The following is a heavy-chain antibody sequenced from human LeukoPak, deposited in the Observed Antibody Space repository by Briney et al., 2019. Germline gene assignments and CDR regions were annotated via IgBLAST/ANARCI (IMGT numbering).Heavy chain of an antibody. CDR3: AKRGFYDSSGYYYDALDI. CDR1: GFTFTEYA. J-gene: IGHJ3*02. D-gene: IGHD3-22*01. CDR2: ISRSGAYT. Sequence: PGGSLRLSCTVSGFTFTEYAMSWVRQAPGKGLEWVSGISRSGAYTYYADSVKGRFTIYRDTSQNTLFLQLNSLRAGDTAVYYCAKRGFYDSSGYYYDALDIWGQGTWVTVSS. V-gene: IGHV3-23*01.